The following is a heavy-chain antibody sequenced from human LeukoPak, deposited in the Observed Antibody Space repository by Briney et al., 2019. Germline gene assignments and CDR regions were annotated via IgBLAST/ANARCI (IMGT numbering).Heavy chain of an antibody. CDR2: ISRSSDYT. CDR1: GFTFSSYS. Sequence: GGSLKLSCAASGFTFSSYSMNWVRQAPGKGLEWVSSISRSSDYTYYADSVKGRFTISRDNAKNSLYLQMNSLRAEDTAVYYCAVAGLSYWYFDLWGRGTLVTVSS. D-gene: IGHD6-19*01. J-gene: IGHJ2*01. V-gene: IGHV3-21*01. CDR3: AVAGLSYWYFDL.